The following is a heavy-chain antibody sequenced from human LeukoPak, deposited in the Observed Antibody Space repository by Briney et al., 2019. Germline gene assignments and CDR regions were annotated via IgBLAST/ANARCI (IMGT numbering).Heavy chain of an antibody. V-gene: IGHV4-59*06. J-gene: IGHJ3*02. CDR2: IYYSGST. CDR1: GGSISSYY. D-gene: IGHD1-26*01. Sequence: SETLSLTCTVSGGSISSYYWSWIRQHPGKGLEWIGYIYYSGSTYYNPSLKSRVTISVDTSKNQFSLKLSSVTAADTAVYYCARELISPGAFDIWGQGTMVTVSS. CDR3: ARELISPGAFDI.